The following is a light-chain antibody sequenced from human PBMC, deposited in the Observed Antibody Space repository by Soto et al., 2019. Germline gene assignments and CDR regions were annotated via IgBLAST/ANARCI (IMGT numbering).Light chain of an antibody. J-gene: IGLJ3*02. Sequence: QSVLTQSASVSRSPGQSITISCTGTSSDVGGYNYVSWYQQHPGKAPKLIIYDVSNRPSGVSTRFSGSKSGNTASLTISGLQAEDEADYSCSSYTSTNSWVFGGGTQLTVL. V-gene: IGLV2-14*01. CDR2: DVS. CDR1: SSDVGGYNY. CDR3: SSYTSTNSWV.